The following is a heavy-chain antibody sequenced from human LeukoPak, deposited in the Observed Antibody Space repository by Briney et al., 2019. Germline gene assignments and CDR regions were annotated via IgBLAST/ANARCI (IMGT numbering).Heavy chain of an antibody. CDR2: ISWNSGSI. D-gene: IGHD6-13*01. Sequence: HPGGSLRLSCAASGFTFDDYAMHWVRQAPGKGLEWVSGISWNSGSIGYADSVKGRFTISRDNAKNSLCLQMNSLRAEDTALYYCAKGYSSSWSQYYFDYWGQGTLVTVSS. CDR3: AKGYSSSWSQYYFDY. V-gene: IGHV3-9*01. CDR1: GFTFDDYA. J-gene: IGHJ4*02.